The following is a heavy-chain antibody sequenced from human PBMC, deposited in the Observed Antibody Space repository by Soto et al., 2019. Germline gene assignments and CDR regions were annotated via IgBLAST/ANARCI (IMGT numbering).Heavy chain of an antibody. CDR1: GFTFSSFE. D-gene: IGHD3-10*01. Sequence: VGSLRLSCAASGFTFSSFEMNWGRQAPGKGLGWVSYISSSGSTIYYADYVKGRFTISRDNAKKSLYLQMSSLRGEDTDVYYCALSGDTYGSGTLDYPGQGPPVTVSS. V-gene: IGHV3-48*03. J-gene: IGHJ4*02. CDR3: ALSGDTYGSGTLDY. CDR2: ISSSGSTI.